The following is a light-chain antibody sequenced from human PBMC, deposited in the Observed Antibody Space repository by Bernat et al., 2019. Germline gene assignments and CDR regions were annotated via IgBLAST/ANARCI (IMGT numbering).Light chain of an antibody. CDR1: SSNIGSNY. CDR3: AAWDDSLSGRV. CDR2: SNN. Sequence: QSVLTQPPSASGTPGQRVTISCSGSSSNIGSNYVYWYQQLPGTAPKLLIYSNNQRPSGVPDRFSCSKSGTSASLAISGLRSEDEADYYCAAWDDSLSGRVFGGGTKLTGL. J-gene: IGLJ3*02. V-gene: IGLV1-47*02.